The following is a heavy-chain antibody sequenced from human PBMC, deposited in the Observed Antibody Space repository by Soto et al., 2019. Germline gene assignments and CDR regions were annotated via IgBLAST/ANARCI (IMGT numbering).Heavy chain of an antibody. Sequence: SETLSLTCTVSGGSISSSSYYWGWIRQPPGKGLEWIGSIYYSGSTYYNPSLKSRVTISGATSKNLFSLKLSSVTAADTAVYYCARDTRLITIFGVVINSDAFDIWGQGTMVTVSS. D-gene: IGHD3-3*01. CDR1: GGSISSSSYY. CDR3: ARDTRLITIFGVVINSDAFDI. J-gene: IGHJ3*02. V-gene: IGHV4-39*01. CDR2: IYYSGST.